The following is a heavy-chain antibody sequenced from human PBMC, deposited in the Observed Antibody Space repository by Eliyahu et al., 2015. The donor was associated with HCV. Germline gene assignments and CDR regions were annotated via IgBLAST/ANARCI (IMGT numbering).Heavy chain of an antibody. D-gene: IGHD6-19*01. J-gene: IGHJ3*02. CDR3: ARTYPLQWLGGDAFDI. V-gene: IGHV4-4*07. Sequence: LVKPSETLSLTCNVSGGSISSYYWSWIRQPAGKGLEWIGRIYTSGSTNYNPSLKSRVTMSVDTSKNQFSLKLSSVTAADTAVYYCARTYPLQWLGGDAFDIWGQGTMVTVSS. CDR1: GGSISSYY. CDR2: IYTSGST.